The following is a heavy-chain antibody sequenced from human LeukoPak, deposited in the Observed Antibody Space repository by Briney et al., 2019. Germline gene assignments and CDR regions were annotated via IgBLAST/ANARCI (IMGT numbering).Heavy chain of an antibody. V-gene: IGHV3-33*01. CDR1: GFTFSSYG. D-gene: IGHD1-1*01. CDR3: ARDRGKLERRGMYFDY. J-gene: IGHJ4*02. Sequence: PGGSLRLSCAASGFTFSSYGIHWVRQAPGKGLEWVAVIWYDGSNRYYADSLKGRFTISRDNSKNTLYLQMNSLRAEDTAVYYCARDRGKLERRGMYFDYWGQGTLVTVSS. CDR2: IWYDGSNR.